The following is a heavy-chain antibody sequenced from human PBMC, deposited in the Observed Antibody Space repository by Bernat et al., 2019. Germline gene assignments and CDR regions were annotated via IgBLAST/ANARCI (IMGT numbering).Heavy chain of an antibody. Sequence: HVQLQESGPGLVKPSGTLSLTCAVSGGSVNDDNWWSWVRQPPGKGLEWIGVIYHSGSTNYNPSLKSRVTVSVDTSRDQFSLYLTSVTAADTAVYYCAKNFFYSMDVWGQGTTVTVSS. CDR2: IYHSGST. CDR1: GGSVNDDNW. J-gene: IGHJ6*02. D-gene: IGHD1-7*01. V-gene: IGHV4-4*02. CDR3: AKNFFYSMDV.